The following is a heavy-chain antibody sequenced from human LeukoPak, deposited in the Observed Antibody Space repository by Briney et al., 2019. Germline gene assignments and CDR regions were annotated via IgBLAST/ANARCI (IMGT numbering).Heavy chain of an antibody. Sequence: GGSLRLSCAASGFTFSSYGMHWVRQAPGKGLEWVAFIRYDGSNKYYADSVKGRFTISRDNSKNTLYLQMNSLRAEDTAVYYCAKGIAAAGTFYYMDVWGKGTAVTISS. J-gene: IGHJ6*03. CDR2: IRYDGSNK. D-gene: IGHD6-13*01. CDR1: GFTFSSYG. V-gene: IGHV3-30*02. CDR3: AKGIAAAGTFYYMDV.